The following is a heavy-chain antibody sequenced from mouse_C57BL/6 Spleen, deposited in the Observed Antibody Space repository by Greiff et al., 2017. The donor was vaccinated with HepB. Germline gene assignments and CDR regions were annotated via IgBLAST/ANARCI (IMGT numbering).Heavy chain of an antibody. D-gene: IGHD1-1*01. V-gene: IGHV1-82*01. J-gene: IGHJ4*01. Sequence: VQLQQSGPELVKPGASVKISCKASGYAFSSSWMNWVKQRPGKGLEWIGRIYPGAGDTNYNGKFKGKATLTADKSSSTAYMQRSSLTSEDSAVYFCARSAIYYGSSYDAMDYWGQGTSVTVSS. CDR1: GYAFSSSW. CDR3: ARSAIYYGSSYDAMDY. CDR2: IYPGAGDT.